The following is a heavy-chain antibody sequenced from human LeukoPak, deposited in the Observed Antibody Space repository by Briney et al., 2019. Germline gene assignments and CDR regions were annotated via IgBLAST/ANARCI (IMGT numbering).Heavy chain of an antibody. CDR3: AKDFDRLDSDY. Sequence: VVSMRLSCAASGFTFSTYAMHWVRQAPGKVLEYVSAIRSRGRRTYYEDSVKDRFTISRDISTNTLYLQRGSLRAEDTAVYYCAKDFDRLDSDYWGQGTLVTVFS. CDR2: IRSRGRRT. J-gene: IGHJ4*02. D-gene: IGHD6-19*01. CDR1: GFTFSTYA. V-gene: IGHV3-64*02.